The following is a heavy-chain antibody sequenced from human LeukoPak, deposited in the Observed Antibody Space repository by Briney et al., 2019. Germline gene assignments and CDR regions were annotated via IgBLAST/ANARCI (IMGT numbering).Heavy chain of an antibody. CDR2: ISWDGSST. Sequence: GGSLRLSCAASGFIFDDYAMNWVRQAPGKGLEWVALISWDGSSTYYADSVKGRFTISRDNSKKYLFLQMNSLRAEDTALYYCAKDVVVGGHSRGYFQNWGQGTLVTVSS. CDR1: GFIFDDYA. V-gene: IGHV3-43D*03. J-gene: IGHJ1*01. CDR3: AKDVVVGGHSRGYFQN. D-gene: IGHD4-23*01.